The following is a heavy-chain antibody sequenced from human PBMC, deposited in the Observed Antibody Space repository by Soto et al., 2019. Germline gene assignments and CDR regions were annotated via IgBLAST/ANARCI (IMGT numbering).Heavy chain of an antibody. CDR1: GFTFSSYG. CDR2: IWYDGSNK. D-gene: IGHD6-13*01. Sequence: QVQLVESGGGVVQPVRSLRLFCAPSGFTFSSYGMHWVRQAPGKGLEWVAVIWYDGSNKYYADSVKGRFTISRDNSKNTLYLQMNSLRAEDTAVYYCARDRAGHLDYWGQGTLVIVSS. J-gene: IGHJ4*02. V-gene: IGHV3-33*01. CDR3: ARDRAGHLDY.